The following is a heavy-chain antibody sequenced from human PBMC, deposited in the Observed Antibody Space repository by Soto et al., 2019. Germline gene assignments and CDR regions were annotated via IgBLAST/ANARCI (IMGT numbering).Heavy chain of an antibody. Sequence: YETLSRPCSVSGGSTIRGYWSWIPQPPGTGLEWFGYTSYCANTNYNHSLKSRVTMSGDTPKNQFSLTLNSVTTADTAAYYSGGPRGSAGSAIDYWRQRTTVTVSS. J-gene: IGHJ4*02. D-gene: IGHD2-15*01. CDR3: GGPRGSAGSAIDY. CDR2: TSYCANT. V-gene: IGHV4-59*12. CDR1: GGSTIRGY.